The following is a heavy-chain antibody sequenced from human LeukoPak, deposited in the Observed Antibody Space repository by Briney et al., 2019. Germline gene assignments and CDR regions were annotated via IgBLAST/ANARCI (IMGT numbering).Heavy chain of an antibody. Sequence: PGGSLRLSCAASGFTFSSYWMSWVRQAPGKGLEWVANIKRNGSEKYYVDSVKGRFTISRDNAKNPLYLQMNSLRAEDTAVYYCAREFPYYYDISGYKLDYWGQGTLVTVSS. CDR3: AREFPYYYDISGYKLDY. CDR2: IKRNGSEK. CDR1: GFTFSSYW. V-gene: IGHV3-7*01. J-gene: IGHJ4*02. D-gene: IGHD3-22*01.